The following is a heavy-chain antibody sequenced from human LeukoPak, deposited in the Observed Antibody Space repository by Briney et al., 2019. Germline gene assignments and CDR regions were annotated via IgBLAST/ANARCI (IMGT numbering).Heavy chain of an antibody. D-gene: IGHD2-15*01. CDR1: GYTFTSYD. CDR2: MNPNSGNT. CDR3: AREVYCSGGSCYSSFDY. V-gene: IGHV1-8*01. Sequence: ASVKVSCKASGYTFTSYDINWVRQATGQGLEWMGWMNPNSGNTGYAQKFQGRVTMTRNTSISTAYMELSSLRSEDTAVYYCAREVYCSGGSCYSSFDYWGQGTLVTVSS. J-gene: IGHJ4*02.